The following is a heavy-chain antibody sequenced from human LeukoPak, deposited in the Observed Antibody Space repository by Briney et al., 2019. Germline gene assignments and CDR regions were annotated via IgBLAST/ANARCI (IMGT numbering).Heavy chain of an antibody. D-gene: IGHD3-3*01. V-gene: IGHV1-18*01. CDR2: ISAYNGNT. CDR3: ARPWHITIFGVVSMGAFDI. CDR1: GYTFTSYG. Sequence: ASVKVSCKASGYTFTSYGISWVRQAPGQGLEWMGWISAYNGNTNYAQKLQGRVTMTTDTSTSTAYMELRSLRSDDTAVYYCARPWHITIFGVVSMGAFDIWGQGTMVTVSS. J-gene: IGHJ3*02.